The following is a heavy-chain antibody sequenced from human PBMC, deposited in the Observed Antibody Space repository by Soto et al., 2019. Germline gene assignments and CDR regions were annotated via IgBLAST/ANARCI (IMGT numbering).Heavy chain of an antibody. CDR1: GGSISSGSYY. V-gene: IGHV4-31*03. J-gene: IGHJ4*02. D-gene: IGHD6-25*01. CDR2: IYDSGSN. CDR3: AGQRPEAHYFDY. Sequence: QVQLQESGPGLVKPSQTLSLTCTVSGGSISSGSYYWTWIRQQQGKGLEWIGYIYDSGSNYYNPSLKSRVTISVDTSKNHFSLKLSSVTAADTAVYYCAGQRPEAHYFDYWGQGTLVTVSS.